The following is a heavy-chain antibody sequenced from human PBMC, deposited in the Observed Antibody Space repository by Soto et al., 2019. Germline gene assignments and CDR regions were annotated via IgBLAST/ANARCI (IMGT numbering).Heavy chain of an antibody. CDR1: GFTFRSFT. V-gene: IGHV3-21*01. J-gene: IGHJ5*02. Sequence: AGGSLRLSCAASGFTFRSFTMNWVRQAPGKGLEWVSTISSNSAYIYYTDALRGRFTISRDNAKNSLHLQMDSLRAEDTAVYYCTRDASRDSSARGWFDPWGPGTLVTVSS. CDR2: ISSNSAYI. CDR3: TRDASRDSSARGWFDP. D-gene: IGHD6-13*01.